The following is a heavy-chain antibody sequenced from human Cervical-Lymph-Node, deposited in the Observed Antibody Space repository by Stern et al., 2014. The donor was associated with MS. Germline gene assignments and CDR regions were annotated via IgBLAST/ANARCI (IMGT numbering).Heavy chain of an antibody. D-gene: IGHD3-22*01. CDR2: ITPFLGIA. CDR1: GGTLNNYA. V-gene: IGHV1-69*09. Sequence: QVQLVESGAEVKKPGSSVKVSCKASGGTLNNYAVSWVRQAPGQGLEWIGKITPFLGIANYAHKFQGRVTLTAAATTSYMEVSSLRSDDTAVYYCARSPDLYDSSGYYCDWGQGTLVTVSS. J-gene: IGHJ4*02. CDR3: ARSPDLYDSSGYYCD.